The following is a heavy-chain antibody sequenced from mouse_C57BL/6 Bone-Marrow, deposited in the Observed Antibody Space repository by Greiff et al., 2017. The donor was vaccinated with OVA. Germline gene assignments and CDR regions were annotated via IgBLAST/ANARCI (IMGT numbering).Heavy chain of an antibody. CDR3: ARRLRGVRAYYYAMDD. V-gene: IGHV5-17*01. J-gene: IGHJ4*01. CDR2: ISRGSSTI. D-gene: IGHD2-2*01. Sequence: EVKLVESGGGLVKPGGSLKLSCAASGFPFSDYGMHWVRQAPEKGLEWVAYISRGSSTIYYADTVKGRFTISRDNAKNTLFLQMNSLRSEGTAMYDCARRLRGVRAYYYAMDDWGQGTSVTVSS. CDR1: GFPFSDYG.